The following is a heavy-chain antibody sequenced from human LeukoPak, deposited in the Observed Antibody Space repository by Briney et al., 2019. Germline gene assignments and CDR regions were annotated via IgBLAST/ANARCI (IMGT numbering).Heavy chain of an antibody. CDR1: GLTVSGNY. Sequence: GGSLRLSCAASGLTVSGNYMSWVRQAPWKGLEWVSAIGGSGDRTYYAESVKGRFTISRDNSKNTLYLQMNSLRAEDTAVYYCARAPNYDYGDYFDYWGQGTLVTVSS. J-gene: IGHJ4*02. CDR3: ARAPNYDYGDYFDY. V-gene: IGHV3-66*02. CDR2: IGGSGDRT. D-gene: IGHD3-16*01.